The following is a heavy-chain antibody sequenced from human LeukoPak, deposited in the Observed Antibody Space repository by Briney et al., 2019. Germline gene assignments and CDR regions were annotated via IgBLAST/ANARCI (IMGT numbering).Heavy chain of an antibody. Sequence: GASVKVSCKASGYTFTNYAMNWVRQAPGQGLEWMGGIIPIFGTANYAQKFQGRVTITADKSTSTAYMELSSLRSEDTAVYYCAGAAQYYYGSGRKYYYYMDVWGKGTTVTVSS. CDR2: IIPIFGTA. CDR3: AGAAQYYYGSGRKYYYYMDV. CDR1: GYTFTNYA. D-gene: IGHD3-10*01. V-gene: IGHV1-69*06. J-gene: IGHJ6*03.